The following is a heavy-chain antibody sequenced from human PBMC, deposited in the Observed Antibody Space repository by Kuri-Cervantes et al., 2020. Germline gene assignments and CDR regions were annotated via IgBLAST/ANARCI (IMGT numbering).Heavy chain of an antibody. J-gene: IGHJ6*03. CDR3: TTYEDMDV. CDR2: IKSKTDGGTT. V-gene: IGHV3-15*01. CDR1: GFTFSNAW. Sequence: GGSLRLSCAASGFTFSNAWMSWVRQAPGKGLEWVGCIKSKTDGGTTDYAAPVKGRFSISRDDSKNTLYLQMNSLKTEDTAVYYCTTYEDMDVWGKGTTVTVSS. D-gene: IGHD3-16*01.